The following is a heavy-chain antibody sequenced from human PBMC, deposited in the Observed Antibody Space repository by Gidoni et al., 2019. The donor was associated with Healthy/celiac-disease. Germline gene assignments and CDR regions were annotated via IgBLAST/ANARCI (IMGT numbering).Heavy chain of an antibody. CDR3: ARDPSDYNFDY. CDR2: IKQDGSEK. Sequence: EVQLVESGGGLVQPGGSLRLSCAASGFTFSRYWVSWVRQAPGKGLEWVANIKQDGSEKYYVDSVKGRFTISRDNAKNSLYLQMNSLRAEDTAVYYCARDPSDYNFDYWGQGTLVTVSS. V-gene: IGHV3-7*03. D-gene: IGHD6-25*01. CDR1: GFTFSRYW. J-gene: IGHJ4*02.